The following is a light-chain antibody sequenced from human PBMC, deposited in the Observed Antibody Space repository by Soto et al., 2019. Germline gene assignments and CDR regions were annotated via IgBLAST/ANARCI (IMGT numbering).Light chain of an antibody. CDR2: GDS. J-gene: IGLJ3*02. CDR3: QSYDSSLSGWL. Sequence: QAVVTQRPSVSGAPGQRVTISCTGSSANIGAGYNVHWYQQVPGTAPKLLIYGDSNRPSGVPDRFSGSKSGTSASLAITGLQAEDEADYYCQSYDSSLSGWLFGAGTKLTVL. CDR1: SANIGAGYN. V-gene: IGLV1-40*01.